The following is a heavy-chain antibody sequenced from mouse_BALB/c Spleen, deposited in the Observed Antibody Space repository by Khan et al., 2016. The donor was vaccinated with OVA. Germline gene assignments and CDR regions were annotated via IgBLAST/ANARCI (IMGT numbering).Heavy chain of an antibody. CDR3: ARDSDFDY. J-gene: IGHJ2*01. Sequence: EVQLVESGGGLVRPGGSRKLSCAASGFTFSRFGMHWVRQAPEKGLEWVAYISSGSSTIYYADTVKGRFTISRDNPKNTLFLQMTSLRSDDTAMYYCARDSDFDYWGQGTTLTVSS. V-gene: IGHV5-17*02. CDR2: ISSGSSTI. CDR1: GFTFSRFG.